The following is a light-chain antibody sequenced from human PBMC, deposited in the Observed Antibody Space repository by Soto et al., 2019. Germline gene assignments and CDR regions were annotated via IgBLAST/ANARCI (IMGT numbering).Light chain of an antibody. V-gene: IGKV3-20*01. CDR1: QNISNY. Sequence: IVLIQSPATLSVSPGERATLSCRASQNISNYLIWYQQKPGQAPRLLFFGASIRATGLPDRFSGGGSGTDFTLTISRLEPEDFAVYYCQQYGSSPGTFGQGTKVDIK. CDR3: QQYGSSPGT. J-gene: IGKJ1*01. CDR2: GAS.